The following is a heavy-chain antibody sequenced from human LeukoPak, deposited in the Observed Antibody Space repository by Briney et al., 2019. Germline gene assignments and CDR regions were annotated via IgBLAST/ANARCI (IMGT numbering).Heavy chain of an antibody. D-gene: IGHD3-16*02. Sequence: GGSLRLSCAASGFTLDDYAMHWVRQAPGKGLEWVSGISWNSGSIGYADSVKGRFTISRDNAKNSLYLQMNSLRAEDTALYYCAKDMSRVITFGGVIVIRGAFDIWGQGTMVTVSS. J-gene: IGHJ3*02. CDR2: ISWNSGSI. V-gene: IGHV3-9*01. CDR3: AKDMSRVITFGGVIVIRGAFDI. CDR1: GFTLDDYA.